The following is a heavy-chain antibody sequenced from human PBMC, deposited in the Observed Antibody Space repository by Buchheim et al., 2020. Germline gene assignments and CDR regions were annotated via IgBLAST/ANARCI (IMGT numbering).Heavy chain of an antibody. D-gene: IGHD3-10*01. V-gene: IGHV3-30*18. CDR2: ISHDGSNK. J-gene: IGHJ4*02. CDR1: GFTFSSYG. CDR3: AKEDYDGSGSYLGY. Sequence: QVQLVESGGGVVQPGRSLRLSCAASGFTFSSYGMHWVRQAPGKGLEWVAVISHDGSNKYYADSVKGRFTISRDNSKNPLFLQMNSLGAEDTAVYYCAKEDYDGSGSYLGYWGQGTL.